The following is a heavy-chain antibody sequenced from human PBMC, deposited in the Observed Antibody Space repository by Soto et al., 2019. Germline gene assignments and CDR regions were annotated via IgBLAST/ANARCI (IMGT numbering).Heavy chain of an antibody. Sequence: ASVKVSCKASGGTFSSYAISWVRQAPGQGLEWMGGIIPIFGTANYAQKFQGRVTITADESTSTAYTELSSLRSEDTAVYYCARAPVDCSGGSCYYFDYWGQGTLVTVSS. CDR1: GGTFSSYA. D-gene: IGHD2-15*01. V-gene: IGHV1-69*13. CDR2: IIPIFGTA. J-gene: IGHJ4*02. CDR3: ARAPVDCSGGSCYYFDY.